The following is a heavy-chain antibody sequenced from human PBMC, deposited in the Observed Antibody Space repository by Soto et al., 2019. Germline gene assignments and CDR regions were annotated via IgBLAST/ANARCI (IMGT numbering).Heavy chain of an antibody. CDR2: IYYSGTT. D-gene: IGHD3-3*01. CDR3: ARDGFYPDGRGARNEGFDY. V-gene: IGHV4-59*01. Sequence: QVQLQQSGPGLVKPSETLSLTCAVSGGSFGTYSWNWIRQAPGKGLEWIGKIYYSGTTAYNPSLKSRVTLAIGTSQYLLSLSLSSVPAADPAVYYCARDGFYPDGRGARNEGFDYWGQGTLVTVSA. CDR1: GGSFGTYS. J-gene: IGHJ4*02.